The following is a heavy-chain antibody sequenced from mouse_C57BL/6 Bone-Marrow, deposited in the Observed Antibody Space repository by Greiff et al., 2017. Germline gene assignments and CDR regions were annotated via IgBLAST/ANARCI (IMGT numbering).Heavy chain of an antibody. CDR2: IVPENGDS. J-gene: IGHJ4*01. V-gene: IGHV14-4*01. CDR1: GSNIKDDY. CDR3: TTGLRRGSYAMDY. Sequence: EVQLQQSGAELVRPGASVKLSCTASGSNIKDDYMHWVKQRPEQGLEWIGWIVPENGDSEYAPKFQGKATLTADTSSKTAYLQLSSLTSEGTAVYYCTTGLRRGSYAMDYWGQGTSVTVSS. D-gene: IGHD2-2*01.